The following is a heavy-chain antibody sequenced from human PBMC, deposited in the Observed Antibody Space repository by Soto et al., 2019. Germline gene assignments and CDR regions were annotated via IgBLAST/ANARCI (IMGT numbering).Heavy chain of an antibody. CDR3: ARTGDGHHDFLDY. V-gene: IGHV3-7*01. CDR1: GFTFSSYL. D-gene: IGHD1-1*01. CDR2: INQDGNED. Sequence: GGSRRRSCAASGFTFSSYLMNWVREAPGKGLEWVANINQDGNEDNLLDSVKGRFTISRDNAKNSLFLQMNSLRVDDTAVYYCARTGDGHHDFLDYWGQGALVTVSS. J-gene: IGHJ4*02.